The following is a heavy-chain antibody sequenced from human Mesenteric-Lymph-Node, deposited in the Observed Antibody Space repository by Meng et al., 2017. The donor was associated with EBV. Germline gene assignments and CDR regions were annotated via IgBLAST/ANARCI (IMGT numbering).Heavy chain of an antibody. V-gene: IGHV1-69*01. D-gene: IGHD4-17*01. CDR3: ARGDDSGDYACSS. CDR1: GGTFSSYA. Sequence: QVQLVQSGAEVKKPGSSVTVSCKVSGGTFSSYAFSWVRQAPGQGLEWMAGIIPMFGTANYAQKFQGRVTITADESTSTAYMELSSLRSEDTAVYYCARGDDSGDYACSSWGQGTLVTVSS. J-gene: IGHJ5*02. CDR2: IIPMFGTA.